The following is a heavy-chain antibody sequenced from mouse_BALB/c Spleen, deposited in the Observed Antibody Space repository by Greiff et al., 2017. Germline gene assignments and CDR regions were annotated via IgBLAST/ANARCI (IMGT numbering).Heavy chain of an antibody. CDR3: ARMILGLYAMDY. V-gene: IGHV5-17*02. Sequence: EVKVVESGGGLVQPGGSRKLSCAASGFTFSSFGMHWVRQAPEKGLEWVAYISSGSSTIYYADTVKGRFTISRDNPKNTLFLQMTSLRSEDTAMYYCARMILGLYAMDYWGQGTSVTVSS. CDR1: GFTFSSFG. J-gene: IGHJ4*01. CDR2: ISSGSSTI. D-gene: IGHD2-4*01.